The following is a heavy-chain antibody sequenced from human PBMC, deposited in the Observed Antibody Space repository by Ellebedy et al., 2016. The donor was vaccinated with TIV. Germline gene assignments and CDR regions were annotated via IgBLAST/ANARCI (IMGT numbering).Heavy chain of an antibody. J-gene: IGHJ4*02. Sequence: GESLKISCAASGFTFSNYWMSWVRQAPGKGLEWVANIKEDGSEKYYVDSVKGRFTLSRDNAKNSLYLQMNSLRAEDTAVYYCAREGGYSGYENFDYWGQGTLVTVSS. CDR2: IKEDGSEK. CDR3: AREGGYSGYENFDY. V-gene: IGHV3-7*01. CDR1: GFTFSNYW. D-gene: IGHD5-12*01.